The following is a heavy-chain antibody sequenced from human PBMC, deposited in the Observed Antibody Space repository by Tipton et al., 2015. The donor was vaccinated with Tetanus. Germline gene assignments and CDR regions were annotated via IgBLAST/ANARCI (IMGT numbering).Heavy chain of an antibody. V-gene: IGHV4-31*03. CDR1: GGSISSYY. Sequence: TLSLTCTVSGGSISSYYWSWIRQHPGKGLEWIGNIYHRGSTYYNPSLKSRVTISVDTSKNQFSLKLSSVTAADTAVYYCARDPAVLRFLEWLPGWYFALWGRGTLVTVSS. D-gene: IGHD3-3*01. CDR3: ARDPAVLRFLEWLPGWYFAL. CDR2: IYHRGST. J-gene: IGHJ2*01.